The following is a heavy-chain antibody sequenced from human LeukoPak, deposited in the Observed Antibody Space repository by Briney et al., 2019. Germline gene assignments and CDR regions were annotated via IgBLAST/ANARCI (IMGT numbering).Heavy chain of an antibody. CDR3: ARDPNWGFFDY. Sequence: RGSLRLSCAASGFTFSSYGMHWVRQAPGKGLEWVAVIWYDGSNKYYADSVKGRFTISRDNSKNTLYLQMNSLRAEDTAVYYCARDPNWGFFDYWGQGTLVTVSS. D-gene: IGHD7-27*01. V-gene: IGHV3-33*01. CDR2: IWYDGSNK. CDR1: GFTFSSYG. J-gene: IGHJ4*02.